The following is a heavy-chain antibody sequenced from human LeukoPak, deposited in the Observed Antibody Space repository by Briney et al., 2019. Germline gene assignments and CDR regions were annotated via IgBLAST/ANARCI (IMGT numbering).Heavy chain of an antibody. Sequence: GRSLRLSCAASGFTFEDHVMHWVRQAPGKCLEWVSSISWSGDRMGYADAVKGRFTISRDNAKNSLFLQMNSLRVEDTALYYCAKDLGGSATTVWGQGTLVTDSS. D-gene: IGHD2-2*01. CDR3: AKDLGGSATTV. V-gene: IGHV3-9*01. CDR2: ISWSGDRM. CDR1: GFTFEDHV. J-gene: IGHJ4*02.